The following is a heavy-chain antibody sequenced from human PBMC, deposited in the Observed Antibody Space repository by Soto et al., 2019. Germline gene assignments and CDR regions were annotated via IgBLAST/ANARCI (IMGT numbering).Heavy chain of an antibody. CDR3: AKGWQVRGGQFDY. V-gene: IGHV3-23*01. Sequence: EVQLLESGGNLAQPGGSLRLSCVASGFTFSNYVMSWVRQAPGKGLEWVSGISDSGGTTYSADFVKGRFTISRDNSKNTLYLQMNSLRAEDTAVYYCAKGWQVRGGQFDYWGQGTLVSVSS. D-gene: IGHD6-19*01. J-gene: IGHJ4*02. CDR2: ISDSGGTT. CDR1: GFTFSNYV.